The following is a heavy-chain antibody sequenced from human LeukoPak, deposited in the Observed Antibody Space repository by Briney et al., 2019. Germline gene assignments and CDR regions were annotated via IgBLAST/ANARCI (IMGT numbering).Heavy chain of an antibody. V-gene: IGHV3-64*01. CDR2: ISGNGGST. CDR3: ARGRGIAVAGLFDY. J-gene: IGHJ4*02. D-gene: IGHD6-19*01. Sequence: PGGSLRLSCAASGFTFSSYAMHWVRQAPGKGLEYVSAISGNGGSTYYANSVKGRFTISRDNSKNTLYLQMGSLRAEDMAVYYCARGRGIAVAGLFDYWGQGTLVTVSS. CDR1: GFTFSSYA.